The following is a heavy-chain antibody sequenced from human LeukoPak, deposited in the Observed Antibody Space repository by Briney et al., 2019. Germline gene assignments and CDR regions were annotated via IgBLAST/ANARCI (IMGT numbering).Heavy chain of an antibody. CDR1: GFTFRSYA. Sequence: GGSLRLSCASSGFTFRSYAMSWVRQPPAKGLEWVSAISGSGGSTYYADSVKGRFTISRDNSKNTLYLQMNSLRAEDTAVYYCAKDNARWGVHRNYFDYWGQGTLVTVSS. D-gene: IGHD3-10*01. J-gene: IGHJ4*02. V-gene: IGHV3-23*01. CDR2: ISGSGGST. CDR3: AKDNARWGVHRNYFDY.